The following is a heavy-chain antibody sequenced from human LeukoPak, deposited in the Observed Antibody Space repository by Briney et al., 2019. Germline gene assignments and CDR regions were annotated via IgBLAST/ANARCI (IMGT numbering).Heavy chain of an antibody. V-gene: IGHV3-7*01. J-gene: IGHJ4*02. D-gene: IGHD2-15*01. CDR2: INQVGTET. CDR1: GFTFTNYY. CDR3: AQLLLRGPTA. Sequence: GGSLRLSCAVSGFTFTNYYVSWVRQAPGKGLEWVANINQVGTETFYVDSVKGRFTISRDNAKNSLYLQMSSLRAEDTAVYYCAQLLLRGPTAWGQGTLVTVSS.